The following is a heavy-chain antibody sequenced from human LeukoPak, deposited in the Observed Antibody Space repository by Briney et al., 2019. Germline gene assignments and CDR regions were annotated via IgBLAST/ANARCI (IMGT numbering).Heavy chain of an antibody. CDR2: ISAYNGNT. Sequence: ASVKVSCKASGYTFTSYGISWVRQAPGQGLEWMGWISAYNGNTNYAQKLQGRVTMTTDTSTSTAYMELRSLRSDDTAVYYCARVYCSSTSCRGVSGQHNWFDPWGQGTLVTVSS. V-gene: IGHV1-18*01. CDR1: GYTFTSYG. D-gene: IGHD2-2*01. J-gene: IGHJ5*02. CDR3: ARVYCSSTSCRGVSGQHNWFDP.